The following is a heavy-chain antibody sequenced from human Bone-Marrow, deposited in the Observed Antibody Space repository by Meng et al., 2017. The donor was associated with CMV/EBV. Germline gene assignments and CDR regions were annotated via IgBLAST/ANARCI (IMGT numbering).Heavy chain of an antibody. V-gene: IGHV1-46*01. D-gene: IGHD2-2*01. CDR1: GYTFISYY. CDR2: INPSGGST. Sequence: ASVKVSCKTSGYTFISYYMHWVRQAPGQGLEWMGIINPSGGSTSYAQKFQGRVTMTRDTSTSTVYMELSSLRSEDTAVYYCARSRPVQLPRRWFDPWGQGTLVTVSS. CDR3: ARSRPVQLPRRWFDP. J-gene: IGHJ5*02.